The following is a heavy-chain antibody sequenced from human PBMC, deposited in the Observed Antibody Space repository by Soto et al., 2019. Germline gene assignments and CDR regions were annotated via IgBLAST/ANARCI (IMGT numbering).Heavy chain of an antibody. CDR1: GLNFNAYA. CDR3: AKVSATYGYCLED. J-gene: IGHJ4*02. CDR2: IISGSGGSA. Sequence: EVQLLESGGALVQPGGSLRVSCATSGLNFNAYAMTWVRQAPGKGLEWVSSIISGSGGSAWYADSVKGRFTISSDTADYSQKREMNSLVSEDTAGYSCAKVSATYGYCLEDWGPGTLVTVS. D-gene: IGHD5-18*01. V-gene: IGHV3-23*01.